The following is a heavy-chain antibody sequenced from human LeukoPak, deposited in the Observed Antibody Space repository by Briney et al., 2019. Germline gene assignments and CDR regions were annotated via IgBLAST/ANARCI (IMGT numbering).Heavy chain of an antibody. CDR1: GGSISSSSYY. Sequence: SETLSLTCTVSGGSISSSSYYWGWIRQPPGKGLEWIGSIYYSGSTYYNPSLKSRVTMSVDTSKNQFSLKLSSVTAADTAVYYCARDGVVVIDAFDIWGQGTMVTVSS. CDR2: IYYSGST. J-gene: IGHJ3*02. D-gene: IGHD2-21*01. V-gene: IGHV4-39*07. CDR3: ARDGVVVIDAFDI.